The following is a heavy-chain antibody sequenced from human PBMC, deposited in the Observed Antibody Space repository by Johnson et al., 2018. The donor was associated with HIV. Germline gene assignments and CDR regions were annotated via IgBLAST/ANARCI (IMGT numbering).Heavy chain of an antibody. Sequence: VQLVESGGGVVQPGGSLRLSCAASGFTFSSYAMHWVRQAPGKGLEYVSAISSNGGSTYYANSVKGRFTISRDNSKNTLYLQINSLSTEDTAVYYCARGGGCGGDCYSGFDAFDIWGQGTLVTVFS. D-gene: IGHD2-21*01. V-gene: IGHV3-64*01. CDR3: ARGGGCGGDCYSGFDAFDI. CDR2: ISSNGGST. J-gene: IGHJ3*02. CDR1: GFTFSSYA.